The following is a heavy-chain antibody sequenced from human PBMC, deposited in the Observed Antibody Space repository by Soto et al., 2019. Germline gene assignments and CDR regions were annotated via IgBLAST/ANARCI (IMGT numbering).Heavy chain of an antibody. J-gene: IGHJ4*02. D-gene: IGHD3-9*01. CDR3: ATTLSYDILTGYHYYFDY. Sequence: QLQLQESGPGLVKPSETLSLTCTVSGGSISSSSYYWGWIRQPPGKGLEWIGSIYYSGITYYNPSLKSRVTISVDTSKNQFSLKLSSVTAADTAVYYCATTLSYDILTGYHYYFDYWGQGTLVTVSS. CDR1: GGSISSSSYY. CDR2: IYYSGIT. V-gene: IGHV4-39*01.